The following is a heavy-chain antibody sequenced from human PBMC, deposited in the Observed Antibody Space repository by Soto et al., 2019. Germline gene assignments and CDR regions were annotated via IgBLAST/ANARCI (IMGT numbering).Heavy chain of an antibody. CDR1: GFTFSSYA. CDR3: AKDAVVVVVAATDGDWSDP. D-gene: IGHD2-15*01. J-gene: IGHJ5*02. Sequence: GGSLRLSCAASGFTFSSYAMSWVRQAPGKGLEWVSAISGSGGSTYYADSVKGRFTISRDNYKNTLYLQMNSLRAEDTAVYYCAKDAVVVVVAATDGDWSDPWGQGTLVTVSS. V-gene: IGHV3-23*01. CDR2: ISGSGGST.